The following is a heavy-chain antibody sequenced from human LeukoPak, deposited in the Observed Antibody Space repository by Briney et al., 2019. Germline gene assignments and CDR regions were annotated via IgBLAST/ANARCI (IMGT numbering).Heavy chain of an antibody. V-gene: IGHV3-53*01. CDR3: ASRIATAGSVDY. J-gene: IGHJ4*02. D-gene: IGHD6-13*01. CDR2: IYSSGST. CDR1: GFTVSSNY. Sequence: GGSLRLSCAASGFTVSSNYMSWVRQAPGKGLEWVSVIYSSGSTYYADSVKGRFTISRNNSKNTLHLQMNTLRAEDTAVYYCASRIATAGSVDYWGQGTLVTVSS.